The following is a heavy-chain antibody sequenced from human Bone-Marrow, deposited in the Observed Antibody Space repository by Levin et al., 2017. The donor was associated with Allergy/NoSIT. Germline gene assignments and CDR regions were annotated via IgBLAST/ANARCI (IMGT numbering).Heavy chain of an antibody. J-gene: IGHJ4*02. D-gene: IGHD3-9*01. Sequence: GGSLRLSCAASGFTFSSYGMHWVRQAPGKGLEWVAVIWYDGSNKYYADSVKGRFTISRDNSKNTLYLQMNSLRAEDTAVYYCARDWYGNYDILTGYYNSFDYWGQGTLVTVSS. V-gene: IGHV3-33*01. CDR1: GFTFSSYG. CDR3: ARDWYGNYDILTGYYNSFDY. CDR2: IWYDGSNK.